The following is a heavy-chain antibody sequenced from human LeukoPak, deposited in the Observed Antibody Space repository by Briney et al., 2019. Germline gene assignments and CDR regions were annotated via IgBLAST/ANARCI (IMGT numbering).Heavy chain of an antibody. J-gene: IGHJ6*03. CDR2: TSGSI. CDR1: GASISSHY. D-gene: IGHD3/OR15-3a*01. CDR3: ARVLAIFGLDTTDFYMDV. V-gene: IGHV4-59*11. Sequence: SETLSLTCAVSGASISSHYWSWTRQPPGKGLEWIGYTSGSISDNPSLKSRVAVSVDPSQNQVSLSLTSVIAADTAVYYCARVLAIFGLDTTDFYMDVWGKGTTVTVSS.